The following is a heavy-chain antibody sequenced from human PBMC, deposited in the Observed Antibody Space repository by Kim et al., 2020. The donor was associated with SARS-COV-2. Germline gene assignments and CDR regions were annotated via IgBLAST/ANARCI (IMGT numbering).Heavy chain of an antibody. CDR1: GFTFGSFA. CDR2: ISYDGSNK. J-gene: IGHJ4*02. CDR3: AREENFSSGYYFDY. Sequence: GGSLRLSCAASGFTFGSFAMHWVRQAPGKGLEWVAVISYDGSNKYYADSVKGRFTISRDNSKNTLYLQMNSLRAEDTAVYYCAREENFSSGYYFDYWGQGAIATVSS. V-gene: IGHV3-30-3*01. D-gene: IGHD3-22*01.